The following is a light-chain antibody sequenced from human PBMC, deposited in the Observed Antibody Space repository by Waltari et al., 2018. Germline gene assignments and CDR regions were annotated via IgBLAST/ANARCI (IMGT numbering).Light chain of an antibody. Sequence: QSALTQPASVSGSPGQSLTPSCTGTSSDVGGYNLVSWYQQHPGKAPKFIIYEGSKRPSGVSTRFSGSKSGNTASLTISGLQAEDEADYYCCSYAGSRTFVFGTGTKVTVL. J-gene: IGLJ1*01. CDR2: EGS. V-gene: IGLV2-23*01. CDR1: SSDVGGYNL. CDR3: CSYAGSRTFV.